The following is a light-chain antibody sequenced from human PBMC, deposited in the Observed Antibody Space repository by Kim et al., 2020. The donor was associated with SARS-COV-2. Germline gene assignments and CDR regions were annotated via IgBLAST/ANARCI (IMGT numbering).Light chain of an antibody. CDR1: HGITNY. J-gene: IGKJ1*01. CDR3: QKYNSAPQT. Sequence: APVRGRVTTTCRESHGITNYLAWYQQKPGKVPKLLIYAASTLQSGVPSRFSGSGSGTDFTLTISSLQPEDVATYYCQKYNSAPQTFGQGTKVDIK. V-gene: IGKV1-27*01. CDR2: AAS.